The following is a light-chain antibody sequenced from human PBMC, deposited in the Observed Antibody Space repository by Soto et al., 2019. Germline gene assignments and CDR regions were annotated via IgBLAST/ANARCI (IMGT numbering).Light chain of an antibody. CDR3: QQYENYPPT. CDR2: GAS. J-gene: IGKJ4*01. V-gene: IGKV1D-16*01. CDR1: QVMGTC. Sequence: DIQMTQLPPSLSQSVGDRVTITCRASQVMGTCLTGFQQKPEEPPTSLISGASKLESGVPSRFSGSGSGTDFTLTISSLQPEDSATYYCQQYENYPPTFGGGTKVEI.